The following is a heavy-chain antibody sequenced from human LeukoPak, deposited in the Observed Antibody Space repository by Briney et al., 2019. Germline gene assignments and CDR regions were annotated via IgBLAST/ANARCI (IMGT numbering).Heavy chain of an antibody. CDR3: ARGFYYANYMDV. V-gene: IGHV4-31*03. CDR2: VRYRGAP. J-gene: IGHJ6*03. D-gene: IGHD3-10*01. CDR1: GASITSGNYY. Sequence: SQTLSLTCTVSGASITSGNYYWSWIRQHPGKGLESIGYVRYRGAPYHNPSLTCRLAISVDTSRNLFSLDLSSVTAADTAVYHCARGFYYANYMDVWGNGTTVTVSS.